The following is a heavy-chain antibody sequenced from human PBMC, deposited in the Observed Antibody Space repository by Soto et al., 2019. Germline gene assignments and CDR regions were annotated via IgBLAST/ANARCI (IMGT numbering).Heavy chain of an antibody. J-gene: IGHJ3*02. CDR2: ISAYNGNT. V-gene: IGHV1-18*01. Sequence: ASVKVSCKASGYTFTSYGISWVRQAPGQGLEWMGWISAYNGNTNYAQKLQGRVTMTTDTSTSTAYMELRSLRSDDTAVYYCASSYSSSWYAPHDAFDIWGQGTMVTVSS. CDR1: GYTFTSYG. D-gene: IGHD6-13*01. CDR3: ASSYSSSWYAPHDAFDI.